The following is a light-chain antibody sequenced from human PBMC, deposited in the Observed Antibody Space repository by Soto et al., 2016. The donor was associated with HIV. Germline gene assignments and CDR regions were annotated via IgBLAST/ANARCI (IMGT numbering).Light chain of an antibody. CDR3: QQSYSIPLT. V-gene: IGKV1-39*01. CDR2: AAS. J-gene: IGKJ5*01. CDR1: QSISGY. Sequence: DIQLTQSPSSLSASVGDRVTITCRASQSISGYLNWYQQKPGKAPKLLIYAASHLESGVPSRFSGSGSGTDFTVTISSLQPEDFATYYCQQSYSIPLTFGQGTRLEI.